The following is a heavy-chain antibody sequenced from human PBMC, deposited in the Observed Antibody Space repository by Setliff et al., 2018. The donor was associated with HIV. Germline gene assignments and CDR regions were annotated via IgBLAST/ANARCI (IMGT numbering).Heavy chain of an antibody. CDR1: GFTFSSYE. CDR3: AREKFENGDYEFVSTFDS. J-gene: IGHJ4*02. D-gene: IGHD4-17*01. CDR2: ISSGGRTI. V-gene: IGHV3-48*03. Sequence: WGSLRLSCAASGFTFSSYEMNWVRQAPGQGLEWVSYISSGGRTIYYADSVKGRFTISRDNAKNSLFLQLNSLRAEDAAVYYCAREKFENGDYEFVSTFDSWGQGTLVTVSS.